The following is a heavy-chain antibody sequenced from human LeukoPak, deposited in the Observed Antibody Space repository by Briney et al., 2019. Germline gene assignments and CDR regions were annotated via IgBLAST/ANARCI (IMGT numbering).Heavy chain of an antibody. CDR3: ARDVGSSPSAPFDY. D-gene: IGHD3-10*01. Sequence: ETGGSLRLSCAASGFTVSSNYMSWVRQAPGKGLEWVSVIYSGGSTHYADSVKGRFTISRDNSKNTLYLQMNSLRAEDTAVYYCARDVGSSPSAPFDYWGQGTLVTVSS. V-gene: IGHV3-66*01. CDR2: IYSGGST. CDR1: GFTVSSNY. J-gene: IGHJ4*02.